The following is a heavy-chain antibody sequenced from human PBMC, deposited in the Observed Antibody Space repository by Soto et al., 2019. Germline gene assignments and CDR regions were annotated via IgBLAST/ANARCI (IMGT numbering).Heavy chain of an antibody. CDR2: IYSGGST. CDR1: GFTFSSNY. CDR3: ARAYTNYIGMDV. D-gene: IGHD4-4*01. V-gene: IGHV3-66*01. Sequence: GGSLSLSCAASGFTFSSNYMSWVRQAPGKGLEWVSVIYSGGSTYYADSVKGRFTISRDNSKNTLSLQMNSLRAEDTAVYYCARAYTNYIGMDVWGQGTTVTVSS. J-gene: IGHJ6*02.